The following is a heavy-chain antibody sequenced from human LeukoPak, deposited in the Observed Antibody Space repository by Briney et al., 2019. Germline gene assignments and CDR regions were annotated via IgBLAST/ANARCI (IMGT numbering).Heavy chain of an antibody. Sequence: SETLSLTCIVSGDSVSSSTYYWGWFRQPPGKALEWMGSIYQVVRTTYNPSLESRVTISVDTSKNHFSLRLTSVTVSDTAMYYCASSLYTTGWYVVYWGQGTLVTVSS. D-gene: IGHD6-19*01. J-gene: IGHJ4*02. CDR3: ASSLYTTGWYVVY. CDR2: IYQVVRT. CDR1: GDSVSSSTYY. V-gene: IGHV4-39*02.